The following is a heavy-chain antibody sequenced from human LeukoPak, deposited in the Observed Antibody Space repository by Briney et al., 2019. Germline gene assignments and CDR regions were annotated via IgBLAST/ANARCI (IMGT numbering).Heavy chain of an antibody. D-gene: IGHD3-22*01. CDR2: ISYVGSNK. J-gene: IGHJ4*02. CDR1: GFTFSSYG. Sequence: GGSLRLSCAASGFTFSSYGMHWVRQAPGKGLEGVEVISYVGSNKYYAHSVKGRFTISRDNSKNTLYLQMSSLRSEDTAVYYCAKDRRAYYYDSSGTPAGYWGQGTLVTVSS. CDR3: AKDRRAYYYDSSGTPAGY. V-gene: IGHV3-30*18.